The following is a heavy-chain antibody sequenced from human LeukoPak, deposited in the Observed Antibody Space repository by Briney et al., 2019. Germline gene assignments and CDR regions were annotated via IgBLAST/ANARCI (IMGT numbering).Heavy chain of an antibody. CDR3: ARVRSGYIDY. CDR2: ISGSGGRT. V-gene: IGHV3-23*01. Sequence: PGGSLRLSCAASGFTFSSYVMSWVRQAPGKGLEWVSGISGSGGRTYYADSVKGRFTISRDNSKNTLYLQMNSLRVDDTGVYYCARVRSGYIDYWGPGTLVTVS. D-gene: IGHD3-3*01. CDR1: GFTFSSYV. J-gene: IGHJ4*02.